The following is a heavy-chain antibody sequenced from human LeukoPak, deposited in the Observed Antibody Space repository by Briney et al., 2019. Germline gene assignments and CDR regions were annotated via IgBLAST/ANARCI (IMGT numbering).Heavy chain of an antibody. CDR2: INPNSGGT. J-gene: IGHJ5*02. CDR1: GYTFTGYY. V-gene: IGHV1-2*04. D-gene: IGHD6-13*01. CDR3: ARAGYSSSWYLNWFDP. Sequence: SVKVSCKASGYTFTGYYMHWVRQAPGQGLEWMGWINPNSGGTNYARKFQGWVTMTRDTSISTAYMELSRLRSDDTAVYYCARAGYSSSWYLNWFDPWSQGTLVTVSS.